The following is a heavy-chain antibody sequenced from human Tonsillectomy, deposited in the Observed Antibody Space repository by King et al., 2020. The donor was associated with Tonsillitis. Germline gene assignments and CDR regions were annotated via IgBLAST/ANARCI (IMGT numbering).Heavy chain of an antibody. J-gene: IGHJ6*03. D-gene: IGHD3-16*01. CDR2: INHSGGT. V-gene: IGHV4-34*01. Sequence: HVQLQQWGAGLLKPSETLSLTCAVYGGSFSAYYWSWIRQPPGQGLEWVGEINHSGGTNYNPSLKSRVIISVDTSKNQFSLKLSSLTAADTAVYYCAREGGGHYYYYFMDVWGKGTTVTVSS. CDR3: AREGGGHYYYYFMDV. CDR1: GGSFSAYY.